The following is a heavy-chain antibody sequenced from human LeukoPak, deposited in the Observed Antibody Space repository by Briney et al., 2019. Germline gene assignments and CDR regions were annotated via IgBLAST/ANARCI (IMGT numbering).Heavy chain of an antibody. D-gene: IGHD4-11*01. CDR1: GVTFSSYS. V-gene: IGHV3-21*01. CDR2: ISSSSSYI. J-gene: IGHJ6*03. CDR3: ARGRRNYSNYSHYYYMDV. Sequence: GGSLRLSCAASGVTFSSYSMNWVRQAPGKGLEWVSSISSSSSYIYYADSVKGQFTISRDNAKNSLYLQMNSLRAEDTAVYYCARGRRNYSNYSHYYYMDVWGKGTTVTVSS.